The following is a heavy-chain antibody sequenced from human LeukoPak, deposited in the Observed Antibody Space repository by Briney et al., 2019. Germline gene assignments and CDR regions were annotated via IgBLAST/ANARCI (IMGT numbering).Heavy chain of an antibody. D-gene: IGHD6-13*01. CDR3: ASSGGAAAGFDY. CDR1: GYTFTGYY. CDR2: INPNSGGT. J-gene: IGHJ4*02. Sequence: ASVKVSCKASGYTFTGYYMHWVRQAPGQGLEWMGRINPNSGGTNYAQKFQGRVTMTRDTSISTAYMELSRLRSEDTAVYYCASSGGAAAGFDYWGQGTLVTVSS. V-gene: IGHV1-2*06.